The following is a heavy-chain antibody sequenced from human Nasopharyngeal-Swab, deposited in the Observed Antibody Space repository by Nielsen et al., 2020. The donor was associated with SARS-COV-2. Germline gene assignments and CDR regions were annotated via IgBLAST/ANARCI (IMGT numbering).Heavy chain of an antibody. Sequence: SETLSLTCTVSGGSISSHSYYWAWIRKPPGKGPEWIGHIYYTGSTHYNPSLRSRVTTSVDTSKNQFSLELRSVNAADTGVYFCARLNYDFGGLYGVDVWGQGTTVTVSS. J-gene: IGHJ6*02. D-gene: IGHD3-3*01. CDR2: IYYTGST. CDR1: GGSISSHSYY. CDR3: ARLNYDFGGLYGVDV. V-gene: IGHV4-39*01.